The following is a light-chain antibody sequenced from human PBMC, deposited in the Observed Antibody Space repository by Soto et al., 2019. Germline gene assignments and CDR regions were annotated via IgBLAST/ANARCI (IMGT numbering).Light chain of an antibody. CDR3: TSFARDISIV. CDR1: TNDIGSYEY. V-gene: IGLV2-14*01. Sequence: QSALTQPASVSGSPGQWITISCTGSTNDIGSYEYVSWYQQHPGKAPKLIISEVSNRPSGVSNRFSGSKSGNAASLTISGLQAEDEADYYCTSFARDISIVFGGGTKLTVL. J-gene: IGLJ2*01. CDR2: EVS.